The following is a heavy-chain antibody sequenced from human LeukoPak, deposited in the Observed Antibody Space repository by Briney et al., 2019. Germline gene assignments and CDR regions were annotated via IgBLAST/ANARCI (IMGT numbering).Heavy chain of an antibody. J-gene: IGHJ5*02. CDR3: ARDSIVVVPAVSNWFDP. CDR2: ISWNSGSI. CDR1: GFTFDDYA. Sequence: GGSLRLSCAASGFTFDDYAMHWVRQAPGKGLEWVSGISWNSGSIDYADSVKGRFTISRDNAKNSLYLQMNSLRAEDTAVCYCARDSIVVVPAVSNWFDPWGQGTQVTVSS. V-gene: IGHV3-9*01. D-gene: IGHD2-2*01.